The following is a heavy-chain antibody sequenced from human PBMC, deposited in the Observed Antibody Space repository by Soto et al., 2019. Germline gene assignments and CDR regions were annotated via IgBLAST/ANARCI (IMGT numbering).Heavy chain of an antibody. J-gene: IGHJ5*02. V-gene: IGHV1-3*01. D-gene: IGHD3-10*01. Sequence: QVQLVQSGAEVKKPGASVKVSCKASGYTFTSYAMHWVRQAPGQRLEWMGWINAGNGNTKYSQKFQGRVTITRDTSASTAYMELSSLRSEDTAVYYCARDQRRGFLWFGEPEFDPWGQGTLVTVSS. CDR1: GYTFTSYA. CDR3: ARDQRRGFLWFGEPEFDP. CDR2: INAGNGNT.